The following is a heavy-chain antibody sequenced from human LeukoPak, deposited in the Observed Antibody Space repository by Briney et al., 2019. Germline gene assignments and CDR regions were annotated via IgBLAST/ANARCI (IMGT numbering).Heavy chain of an antibody. CDR3: ARGGGNLWAFDI. CDR1: GYTFTRYD. J-gene: IGHJ3*02. CDR2: MNTNSANT. D-gene: IGHD4-23*01. V-gene: IGHV1-8*01. Sequence: SLKVSSKASGYTFTRYDINWVRQATRQRREWMVWMNTNSANTGHAQKCQCRVTMTRNTSTRTAYMEPSSLRSEDTAVYYCARGGGNLWAFDIWGQGTMVTVSS.